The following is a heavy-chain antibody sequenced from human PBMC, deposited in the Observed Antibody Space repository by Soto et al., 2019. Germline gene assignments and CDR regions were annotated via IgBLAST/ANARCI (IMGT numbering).Heavy chain of an antibody. CDR3: AKDLHYHFCRGPRDS. D-gene: IGHD3-3*01. CDR2: ISGSGGST. Sequence: GGSLRLSCAASGFTFSSYAMSWVRQAPGKGLEWVSAISGSGGSTYYADSVKGRFTISRDNSKNTLYLQMNSLRAEDTAVYYCAKDLHYHFCRGPRDSWGQASLVTVSS. V-gene: IGHV3-23*01. J-gene: IGHJ4*02. CDR1: GFTFSSYA.